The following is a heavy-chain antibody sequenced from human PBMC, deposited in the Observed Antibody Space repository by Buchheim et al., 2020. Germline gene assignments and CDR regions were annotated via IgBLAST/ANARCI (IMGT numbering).Heavy chain of an antibody. D-gene: IGHD6-13*01. CDR1: GGSFSGYY. CDR3: ARQLGGSSSWYSVYNWFDP. J-gene: IGHJ5*02. CDR2: IYYSGST. Sequence: QVQLQQWGAGLLKPSETLSLTCAVYGGSFSGYYWSWIRQPPGKGLEWIGSIYYSGSTYYNPSLKSRVTISVDTSKNQFSLKLSSVTAADTAVYYCARQLGGSSSWYSVYNWFDPWGQGTL. V-gene: IGHV4-34*01.